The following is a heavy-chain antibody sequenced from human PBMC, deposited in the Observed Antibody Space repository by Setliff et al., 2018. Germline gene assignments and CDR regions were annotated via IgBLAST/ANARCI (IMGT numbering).Heavy chain of an antibody. J-gene: IGHJ6*03. CDR3: ARVTGFSYMDV. CDR1: GGSISGYY. CDR2: IYTTWST. D-gene: IGHD3-3*01. V-gene: IGHV4-4*07. Sequence: SETLSLTCTVSGGSISGYYWNWVRQPAGKGLEWIGRIYTTWSTNYNPSLNSRVTLLIDTAKNQISLRLSSVTAADTAVYFRARVTGFSYMDVWGKGTTVTVSS.